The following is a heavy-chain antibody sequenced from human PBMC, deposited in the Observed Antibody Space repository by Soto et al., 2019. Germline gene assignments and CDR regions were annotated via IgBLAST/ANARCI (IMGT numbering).Heavy chain of an antibody. D-gene: IGHD3-9*01. CDR2: ISGSGGST. CDR3: AKKGSKVDWYPQ. J-gene: IGHJ4*02. V-gene: IGHV3-23*01. CDR1: GFTFSSYA. Sequence: GGSLRLSCAASGFTFSSYAMSWARQAPGKGLEWVSAISGSGGSTYYADSVKGRFTISRDNSKNTLYLQMNSLRAEDTAVYYCAKKGSKVDWYPQWGQGTLVTVSS.